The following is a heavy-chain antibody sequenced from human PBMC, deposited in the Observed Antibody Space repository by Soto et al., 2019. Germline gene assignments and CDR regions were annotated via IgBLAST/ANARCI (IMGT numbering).Heavy chain of an antibody. V-gene: IGHV3-11*05. CDR1: GFTFSDYY. Sequence: QVLLVESGGGLVKPGWSLRLSCAASGFTFSDYYMSWIRQAPGKGLEWVSYISKSSTSSNYGDSMKGRFTISRDNAKNSLYLQMDSLRAEDTSVYYCARDNGGNFDYWGQGTLVTVSS. CDR3: ARDNGGNFDY. J-gene: IGHJ4*02. CDR2: ISKSSTSS. D-gene: IGHD2-8*01.